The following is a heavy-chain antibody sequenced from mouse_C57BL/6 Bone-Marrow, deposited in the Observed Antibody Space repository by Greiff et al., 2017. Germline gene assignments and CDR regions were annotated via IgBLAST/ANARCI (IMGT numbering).Heavy chain of an antibody. V-gene: IGHV14-2*01. CDR1: GFNIKDYY. CDR3: ALLYGSSSFAY. J-gene: IGHJ3*01. CDR2: IDPEDGET. Sequence: EVQRVESGAELVKPGASVKLSCTASGFNIKDYYMHWVKQRTEQGLEWIGRIDPEDGETKYAPKFQGKATITADTSSNTAYLQLSSLTSEDTAVYYCALLYGSSSFAYWGQGTLVTVSA. D-gene: IGHD1-1*01.